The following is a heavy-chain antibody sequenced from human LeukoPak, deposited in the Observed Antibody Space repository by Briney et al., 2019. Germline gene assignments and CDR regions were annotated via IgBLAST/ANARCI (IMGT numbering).Heavy chain of an antibody. CDR1: GYTFTGYY. V-gene: IGHV1-2*02. J-gene: IGHJ6*02. CDR2: INPNSGGT. Sequence: ASVKVSCKASGYTFTGYYMHWVRQAPGQGLEWMGWINPNSGGTNYAQKFQGRVTMTRDTSISTAYMSRLRSDDTAVYYCAGDPQDIVVVPAAMWYYYYGMEVWGQGTTVTVSS. D-gene: IGHD2-2*01. CDR3: AGDPQDIVVVPAAMWYYYYGMEV.